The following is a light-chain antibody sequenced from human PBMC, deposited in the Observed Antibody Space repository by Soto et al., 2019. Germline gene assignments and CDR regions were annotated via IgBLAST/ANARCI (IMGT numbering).Light chain of an antibody. J-gene: IGKJ4*01. CDR1: QSVSSS. CDR3: QQRSNWPLT. Sequence: EIVMTQSPATLSVSPGDRATLSCRASQSVSSSLAWYQQIPGQAPRLLIYDASTRATGIPARFGGSGSGTEFTLTISSLEPEDFAVYYCQQRSNWPLTFGGGTKVEIK. CDR2: DAS. V-gene: IGKV3-15*01.